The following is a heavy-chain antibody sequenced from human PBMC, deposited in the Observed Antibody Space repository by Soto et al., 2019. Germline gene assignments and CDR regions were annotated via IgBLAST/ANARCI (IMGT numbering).Heavy chain of an antibody. J-gene: IGHJ6*02. V-gene: IGHV3-23*01. Sequence: GGSRRPSGPGSGSTLTSHAMSGVRPARGRGLGWVSTVSGSGGSASYADSVKGRFTISGDKSKSTLYLQMNSLRGEDTAVYYCAKATNFGVGPDYYYYYGMDVWGQGTTVTVSS. CDR3: AKATNFGVGPDYYYYYGMDV. CDR1: GSTLTSHA. D-gene: IGHD3-3*01. CDR2: VSGSGGSA.